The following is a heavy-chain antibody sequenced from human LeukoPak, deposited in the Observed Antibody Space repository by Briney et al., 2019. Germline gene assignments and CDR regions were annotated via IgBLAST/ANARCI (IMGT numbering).Heavy chain of an antibody. D-gene: IGHD2-15*01. J-gene: IGHJ4*02. CDR1: GFTFSDHY. Sequence: GGSLRLSCAASGFTFSDHYVDWVRQAPGKGLEWFGRTRKKANSYTTEYAASVKGRFTISRDDSKNSLYLQMNGLKAEGTAVYYCARVGGDAGRSFDYWGQGTLVTVSS. V-gene: IGHV3-72*01. CDR2: TRKKANSYTT. CDR3: ARVGGDAGRSFDY.